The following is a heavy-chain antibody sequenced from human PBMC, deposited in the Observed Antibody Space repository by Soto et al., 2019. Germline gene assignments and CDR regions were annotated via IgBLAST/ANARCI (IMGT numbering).Heavy chain of an antibody. Sequence: SETLSLTCTVSGGSISSSSYYWGWIRQPPGKGLEWIGSIYYSGSTYYNPSLKSRVTISVDTSKNQFSLKLSSVTAADTAVYYCARSHYTYGLLIDYWGPGIMVTVSS. J-gene: IGHJ4*02. CDR2: IYYSGST. CDR1: GGSISSSSYY. V-gene: IGHV4-39*01. CDR3: ARSHYTYGLLIDY. D-gene: IGHD2-8*01.